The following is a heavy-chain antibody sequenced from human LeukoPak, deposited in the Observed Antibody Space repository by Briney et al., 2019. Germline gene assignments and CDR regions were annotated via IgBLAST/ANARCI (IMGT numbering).Heavy chain of an antibody. Sequence: QPGGSLRLSCAASGFTFRSYEMNWVRQAPGKGLEWVSYITSSSNTIYYADSVKGRFTISRDNAKNSLYLQMNSLRAEDTAVYYCARANYYDISGYDYWGQGTLVTVSS. D-gene: IGHD3-22*01. J-gene: IGHJ4*02. CDR1: GFTFRSYE. CDR2: ITSSSNTI. V-gene: IGHV3-48*03. CDR3: ARANYYDISGYDY.